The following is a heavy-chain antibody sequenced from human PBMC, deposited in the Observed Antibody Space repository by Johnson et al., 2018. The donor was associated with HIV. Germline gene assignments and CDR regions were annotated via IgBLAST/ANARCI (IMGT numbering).Heavy chain of an antibody. CDR3: AAGGVPALDI. CDR2: IKQDGSEK. Sequence: VQLVESGGGLVQPGGSLRLSCAASGFTFSSYWMSWVRQAPGKGLEWVANIKQDGSEKYYVDSVKGRFTISRDNAKNSLYLQMHRLRAGDTAVYYCAAGGVPALDIWGQGTMVTVSS. J-gene: IGHJ3*02. V-gene: IGHV3-7*02. CDR1: GFTFSSYW. D-gene: IGHD6-13*01.